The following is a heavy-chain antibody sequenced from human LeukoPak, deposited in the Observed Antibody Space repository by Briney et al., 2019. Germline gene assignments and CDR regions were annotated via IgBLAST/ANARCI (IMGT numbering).Heavy chain of an antibody. CDR1: GGSFSGCY. CDR2: INHSGST. CDR3: ARARGRSYYGDYGWYFDL. J-gene: IGHJ2*01. Sequence: PSETLSLTCAVYGGSFSGCYWSWIRQPPGKGLEWIGEINHSGSTNYNPSLKSRVTISVDTSKNQFSPKLSSVTAADTAVYYCARARGRSYYGDYGWYFDLWGRGTLVTVSS. V-gene: IGHV4-34*01. D-gene: IGHD4-17*01.